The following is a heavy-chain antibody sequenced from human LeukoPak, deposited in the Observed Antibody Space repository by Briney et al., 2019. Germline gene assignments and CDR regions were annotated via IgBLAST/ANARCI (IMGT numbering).Heavy chain of an antibody. V-gene: IGHV3-64*01. CDR2: ISSNGGST. D-gene: IGHD3-16*01. CDR1: GFTFSSYA. CDR3: ARGASY. J-gene: IGHJ4*02. Sequence: GGSLRLSCAASGFTFSSYAMHCVRQAPGKGLEYVSAISSNGGSTYYANSVKGRFTISRDNSKNTLYLQMGSLRAEDTALYYCARGASYWGQGTLVTVSS.